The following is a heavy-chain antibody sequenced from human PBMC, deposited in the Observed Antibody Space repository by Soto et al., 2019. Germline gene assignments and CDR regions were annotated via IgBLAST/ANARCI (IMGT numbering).Heavy chain of an antibody. J-gene: IGHJ6*02. CDR1: GYTFTSYY. Sequence: ASVKVSCKASGYTFTSYYMHRVRQAPGQGPEWIGGIIPILTTPNYAQKFHGRVTIVADESTTTVYMELSSLKSEDTAVYYCATSVGIAPTGEDGMDVWGQGTSVTVSS. D-gene: IGHD2-8*02. V-gene: IGHV1-69*13. CDR3: ATSVGIAPTGEDGMDV. CDR2: IIPILTTP.